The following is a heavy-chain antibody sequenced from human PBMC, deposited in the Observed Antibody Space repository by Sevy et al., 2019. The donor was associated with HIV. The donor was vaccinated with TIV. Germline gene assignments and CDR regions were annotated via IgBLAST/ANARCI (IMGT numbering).Heavy chain of an antibody. CDR2: ISSSSSYI. Sequence: GGSLRLSCAASGSTFSSYSMNWVRQAPGKGLEWVSSISSSSSYIYYADSMKGRFTISRDNAKNSLYLQMNSLRAEDTAVYYCARWELDAFDIWGQGTMVTVSS. J-gene: IGHJ3*02. V-gene: IGHV3-21*01. CDR3: ARWELDAFDI. CDR1: GSTFSSYS. D-gene: IGHD1-26*01.